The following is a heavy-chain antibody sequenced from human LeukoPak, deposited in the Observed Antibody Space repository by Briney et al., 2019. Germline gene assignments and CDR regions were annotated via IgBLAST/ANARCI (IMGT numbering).Heavy chain of an antibody. J-gene: IGHJ3*02. CDR2: ISWISGSI. CDR1: GFTFDDYT. V-gene: IGHV3-9*01. D-gene: IGHD2-2*01. CDR3: AKDCSSTSCYGAFDI. Sequence: LPGGSLRLSCVASGFTFDDYTMHWVRQAPGKGLEWVSGISWISGSIDYADSVKGRFTISRDNAKNSLYLQMNSLRAEDTALYYCAKDCSSTSCYGAFDIWGQGTMVTVSS.